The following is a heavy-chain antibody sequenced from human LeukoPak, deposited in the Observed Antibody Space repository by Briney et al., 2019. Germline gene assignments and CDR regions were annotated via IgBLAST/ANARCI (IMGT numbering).Heavy chain of an antibody. CDR2: IVVGSGNT. CDR1: GFTFTSSA. Sequence: ASVKVSCKASGFTFTSSAVQWVRQARGQRLEWIGWIVVGSGNTNYAQKFRERVTITTDMSTSTAYMELSSLRSEDTAVYYCAADHNYYDDREDAFDIWGQGTMVTVSS. V-gene: IGHV1-58*01. CDR3: AADHNYYDDREDAFDI. J-gene: IGHJ3*02. D-gene: IGHD3-22*01.